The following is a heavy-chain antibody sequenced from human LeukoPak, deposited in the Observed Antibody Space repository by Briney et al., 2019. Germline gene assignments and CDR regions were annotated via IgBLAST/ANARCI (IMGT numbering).Heavy chain of an antibody. V-gene: IGHV3-48*04. D-gene: IGHD3-10*01. CDR2: ISSRGSTI. CDR3: ASDGSPDYYGSGSYNY. Sequence: GGSLRLSCTVSGFTVSSNSMSWVRQAPGKGLEWVSYISSRGSTIYYADSVKGRFTISRDNAKNSLYLQMKSLRAEDTAVYYCASDGSPDYYGSGSYNYWGQGTLVTVSS. CDR1: GFTVSSNS. J-gene: IGHJ4*02.